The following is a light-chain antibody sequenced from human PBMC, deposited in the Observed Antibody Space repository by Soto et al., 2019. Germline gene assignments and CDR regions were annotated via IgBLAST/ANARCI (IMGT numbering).Light chain of an antibody. CDR1: QSVSSN. J-gene: IGKJ4*01. CDR2: GAS. CDR3: QQYGSSPT. V-gene: IGKV3-20*01. Sequence: EIVMTQPPATLSVSPGERSTLSCRASQSVSSNLAWYQQKPGQDPXXLIYGASSRATGIPDRFSGSGSGTEFTLRISRLEPEDYAVYYCQQYGSSPTFGGGTKVDIK.